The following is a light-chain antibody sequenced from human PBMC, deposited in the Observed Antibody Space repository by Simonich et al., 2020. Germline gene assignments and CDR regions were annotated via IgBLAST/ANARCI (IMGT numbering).Light chain of an antibody. CDR1: SSDVGGYNY. Sequence: QSALTQPASVSGSPGPSLTISCTGTSSDVGGYNYVSWYQQHPGKAPKLMIYDVSKRPSGVSNRFSGSKSGNTASLTISGLQAEDEADYYCSSYTSSSTLVFGGGTKLTVL. V-gene: IGLV2-14*01. CDR3: SSYTSSSTLV. CDR2: DVS. J-gene: IGLJ2*01.